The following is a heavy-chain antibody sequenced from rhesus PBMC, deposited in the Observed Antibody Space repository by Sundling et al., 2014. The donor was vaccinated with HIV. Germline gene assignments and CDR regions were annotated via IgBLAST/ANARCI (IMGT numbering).Heavy chain of an antibody. V-gene: IGHV1-200*01. CDR2: INPNNGNT. CDR1: GYTFTSYS. CDR3: ARGNLYTGSYYYFDY. D-gene: IGHD3-16*01. Sequence: QVQLVQSGADVKKPGASVKLSCKASGYTFTSYSINWVRQAPGQGLEWMGWINPNNGNTGYTQKFEGRVTLTRDTSTTTASMELSSLRSEDTAVYYCARGNLYTGSYYYFDYWGQGVLVTVSS. J-gene: IGHJ4*01.